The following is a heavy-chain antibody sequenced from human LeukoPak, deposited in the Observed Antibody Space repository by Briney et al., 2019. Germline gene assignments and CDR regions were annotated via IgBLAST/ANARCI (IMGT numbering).Heavy chain of an antibody. CDR2: IYSGGST. J-gene: IGHJ3*02. CDR1: GFTVGSNY. Sequence: GGSLRLSCAASGFTVGSNYMSWVRQAPGKGLEWVSVIYSGGSTYYADSVKGRFTISRDNSKNTLYLQMNSLRAEDTAVYYCARDPLNSAFDIWGQGTMVTVSS. CDR3: ARDPLNSAFDI. D-gene: IGHD4-23*01. V-gene: IGHV3-66*01.